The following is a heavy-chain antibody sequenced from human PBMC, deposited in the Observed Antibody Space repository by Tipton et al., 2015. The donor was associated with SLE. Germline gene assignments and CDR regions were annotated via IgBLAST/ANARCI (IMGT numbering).Heavy chain of an antibody. Sequence: SLRLSCVASGFTFSSSWMHWVRQAPGKGLVWVSRIKSDVSYTTYADSVRGRFTISRDNAKSTLYLQMSSLRAEDTAVYYCARGDSGYSVVWGQGTLVTVSS. V-gene: IGHV3-74*03. D-gene: IGHD5-12*01. CDR2: IKSDVSYT. CDR3: ARGDSGYSVV. CDR1: GFTFSSSW. J-gene: IGHJ4*02.